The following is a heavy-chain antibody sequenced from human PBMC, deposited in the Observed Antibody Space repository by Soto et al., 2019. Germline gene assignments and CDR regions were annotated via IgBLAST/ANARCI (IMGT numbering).Heavy chain of an antibody. D-gene: IGHD6-13*01. Sequence: GGSLRLSCAASGFTFDDYAMHWVRQAPGKCLEWVSGISWNSGSIGYADSVKGRFTISRDNAKNSLYLQMNSLRAEDTALYYCAKGAGYSSFADAFDIWGQGTMVTVSS. CDR1: GFTFDDYA. CDR2: ISWNSGSI. V-gene: IGHV3-9*01. CDR3: AKGAGYSSFADAFDI. J-gene: IGHJ3*02.